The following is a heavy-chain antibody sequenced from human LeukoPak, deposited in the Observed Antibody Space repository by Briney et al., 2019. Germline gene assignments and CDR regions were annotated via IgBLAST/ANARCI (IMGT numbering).Heavy chain of an antibody. CDR2: ISAYNGNT. J-gene: IGHJ6*03. CDR3: ARVERRPMIVEDYYYMDV. V-gene: IGHV1-18*01. D-gene: IGHD3-22*01. CDR1: GYTFTSYG. Sequence: ASVKVSCKASGYTFTSYGISWVRQAPGQGLEWMGWISAYNGNTNYAQKLQGRVTITTDESTSTAYMELSSLRSEDTAVYYCARVERRPMIVEDYYYMDVWGKGTTVTVSS.